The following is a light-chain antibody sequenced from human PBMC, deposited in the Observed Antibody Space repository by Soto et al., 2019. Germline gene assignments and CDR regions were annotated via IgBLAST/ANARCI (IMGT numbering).Light chain of an antibody. CDR1: NSDVGSHDF. CDR3: CSYTGSISWVFGVGTISWV. J-gene: IGLJ3*02. Sequence: QSVLSQPASVSGSPGQSITIPCTGTNSDVGSHDFVSWYQQHPGKAPKLMIYEVTKRPSGISSRFSGSKSGNTASLTISGLQAEDEADYYCCSYTGSISWVFGVGTISWVFGGGTQLTVL. V-gene: IGLV2-23*02. CDR2: EVT.